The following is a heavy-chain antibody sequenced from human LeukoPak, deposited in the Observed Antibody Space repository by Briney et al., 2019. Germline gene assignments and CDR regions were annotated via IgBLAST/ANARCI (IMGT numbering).Heavy chain of an antibody. CDR3: ASHGYSYGVNFDY. V-gene: IGHV4-39*01. Sequence: SETLSLTCTVSGGSISSSSYYWGWIRQPPGKGLEWIGSIYYSGSTYYNPSLKSRVTISVDTSKNQFSLKLSSVTAADTAVYYRASHGYSYGVNFDYWAREPWSPSPQ. J-gene: IGHJ4*02. CDR1: GGSISSSSYY. CDR2: IYYSGST. D-gene: IGHD5-18*01.